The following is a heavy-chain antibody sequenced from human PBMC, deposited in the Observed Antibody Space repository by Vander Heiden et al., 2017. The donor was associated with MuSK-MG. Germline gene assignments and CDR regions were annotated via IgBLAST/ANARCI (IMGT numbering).Heavy chain of an antibody. V-gene: IGHV3-73*02. CDR2: IRSKANSYAT. Sequence: DVLPVESGGGLVHPGGSLKLSCAASGVPLSGSAMHWVRQASGKGLEWVGRIRSKANSYATAYAASVKGRFTISRDDSKNTAYLQMSSLKTEDTAVYYCSRSNDYGDYADYWGQGTLVTVSS. CDR1: GVPLSGSA. CDR3: SRSNDYGDYADY. J-gene: IGHJ4*02. D-gene: IGHD4-17*01.